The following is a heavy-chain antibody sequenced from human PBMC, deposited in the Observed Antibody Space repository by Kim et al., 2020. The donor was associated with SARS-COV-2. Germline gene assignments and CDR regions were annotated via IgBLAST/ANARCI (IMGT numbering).Heavy chain of an antibody. CDR2: IYPGDSDT. CDR3: ARGLIAARPSRDFDY. Sequence: GESLKISCKGSGYSFTSYWIGWVRQMPGKGLEWMGIIYPGDSDTRYSPSFQGQVTISADKSISTAYLQWSSLKASDTAMYYCARGLIAARPSRDFDYWGQGTLVTVSS. CDR1: GYSFTSYW. D-gene: IGHD6-6*01. V-gene: IGHV5-51*01. J-gene: IGHJ4*02.